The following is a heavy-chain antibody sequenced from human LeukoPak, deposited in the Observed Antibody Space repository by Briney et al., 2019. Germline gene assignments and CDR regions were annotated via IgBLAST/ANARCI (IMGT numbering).Heavy chain of an antibody. Sequence: GASVKVSCKASGYTFTSYNINWVRQASGQGLEWMGYMNPNSDNTDYAQNFQGRVTMTRNTSISTAYMELSSLRSEDTAVYYCARGSGSGYDSTLDSWGQGTLVTVSS. CDR3: ARGSGSGYDSTLDS. V-gene: IGHV1-8*01. J-gene: IGHJ5*02. CDR1: GYTFTSYN. CDR2: MNPNSDNT. D-gene: IGHD5-12*01.